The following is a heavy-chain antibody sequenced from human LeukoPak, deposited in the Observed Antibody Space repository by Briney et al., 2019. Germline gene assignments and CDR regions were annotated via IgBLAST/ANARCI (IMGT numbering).Heavy chain of an antibody. CDR3: ARAAAGTGRWFDP. CDR2: ISYDGSNK. CDR1: GFTFSSYA. V-gene: IGHV3-30-3*01. D-gene: IGHD6-13*01. Sequence: GSLRLSCAASGFTFSSYAMHWVRQAPGKGLEWVAVISYDGSNKYYADSVKGRFTISRDNSKNTLYLQMNSLRAEDTAVYYCARAAAGTGRWFDPWGQGTLVTVSS. J-gene: IGHJ5*02.